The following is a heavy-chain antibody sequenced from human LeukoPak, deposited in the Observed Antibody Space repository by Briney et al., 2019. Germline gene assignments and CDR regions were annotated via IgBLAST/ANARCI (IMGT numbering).Heavy chain of an antibody. CDR1: GFTFSDYY. CDR2: ISSSGSTI. Sequence: GGSLRLSCAASGFTFSDYYMSWIRQAPGKGLEWVSYISSSGSTIYYADSVKGRFTISRDNAKDSLYLRMNSLRAEDTAVYYCAKDLAYGSGSYYSNSDYWGQGTLVTVSS. D-gene: IGHD3-10*01. J-gene: IGHJ4*02. V-gene: IGHV3-11*01. CDR3: AKDLAYGSGSYYSNSDY.